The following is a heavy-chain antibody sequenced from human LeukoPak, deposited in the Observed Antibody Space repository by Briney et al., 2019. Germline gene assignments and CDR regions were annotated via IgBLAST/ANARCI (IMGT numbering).Heavy chain of an antibody. Sequence: PSETLSLTCTVSGGSISSGGYYWSWIRQHPGKGLEWIGYIYYSGSTYYNPSLKSRVTISVDTSKNQFSLKLSSVTAADTAVYYCARVGGPYDFWFSLDYWGQGTLVTVSS. D-gene: IGHD3-3*01. CDR2: IYYSGST. V-gene: IGHV4-31*03. CDR3: ARVGGPYDFWFSLDY. CDR1: GGSISSGGYY. J-gene: IGHJ4*02.